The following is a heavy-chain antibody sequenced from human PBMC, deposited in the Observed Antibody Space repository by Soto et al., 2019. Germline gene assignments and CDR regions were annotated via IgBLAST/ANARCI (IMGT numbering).Heavy chain of an antibody. V-gene: IGHV3-11*06. Sequence: QVQLVESGGGLVEPGGSLRLSCAASGFNVGDNYMTWIRQAPGKGLEWLSYSSSNGAYTNYADSVKGRFTISRDNAKNSLYLQMDSLRAEDTAVYFCARSSGRRHVFTFDYGLDVWGQGTTVTVSS. CDR3: ARSSGRRHVFTFDYGLDV. D-gene: IGHD3-16*01. J-gene: IGHJ6*02. CDR2: SSSNGAYT. CDR1: GFNVGDNY.